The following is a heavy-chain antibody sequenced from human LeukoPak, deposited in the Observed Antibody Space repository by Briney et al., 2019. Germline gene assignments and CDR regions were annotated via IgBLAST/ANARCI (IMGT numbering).Heavy chain of an antibody. D-gene: IGHD2-15*01. V-gene: IGHV1-46*01. CDR1: GYTFTSYY. CDR2: ISPSGAST. J-gene: IGHJ3*01. Sequence: ASVKVSCKASGYTFTSYYVHWVRQAPGQGLEWMGIISPSGASTSYAQKFQGRVTMTRDMSTSTVYMELSSLISEDTAVYYCARGSSRGPRDAFDFWGQGTMVTLPS. CDR3: ARGSSRGPRDAFDF.